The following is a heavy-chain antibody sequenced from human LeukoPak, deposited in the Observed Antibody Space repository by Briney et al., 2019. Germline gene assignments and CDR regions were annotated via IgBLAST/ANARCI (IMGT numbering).Heavy chain of an antibody. CDR3: ARDRGSSGWYEFDY. CDR2: IKPDGSEK. CDR1: GFTFSSYW. J-gene: IGHJ4*02. Sequence: GGSVRLSCAASGFTFSSYWMSWVRQAPGKGLEWVASIKPDGSEKYYVDSVKGRFTISRDSAKNSLYLQMNTLRAEDTAVYYCARDRGSSGWYEFDYWGQGTLVTVSS. D-gene: IGHD6-19*01. V-gene: IGHV3-7*01.